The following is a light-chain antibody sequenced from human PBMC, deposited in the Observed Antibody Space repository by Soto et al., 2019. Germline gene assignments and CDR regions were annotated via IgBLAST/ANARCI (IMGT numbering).Light chain of an antibody. Sequence: EIWLTQSPATLSLSKGERATLSCGASQSVKIYLAWYQQKPGVAPRLRIYDASSRATGIPARLSGSGYGTDLSLTISSIEHEDFEVYYCQHRSIWPVSFGHGTRLEIK. V-gene: IGKV3-11*01. J-gene: IGKJ5*01. CDR3: QHRSIWPVS. CDR2: DAS. CDR1: QSVKIY.